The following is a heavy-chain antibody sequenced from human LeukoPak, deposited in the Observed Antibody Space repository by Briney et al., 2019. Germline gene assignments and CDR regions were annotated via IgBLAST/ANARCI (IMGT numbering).Heavy chain of an antibody. D-gene: IGHD2-15*01. CDR3: ARQRGGCSGGSCTGMDV. CDR2: IHPGESDT. CDR1: GYSFTSYW. Sequence: GESLKISCKGSGYSFTSYWIGWVRQMPGKGLEWMGIIHPGESDTRNSPSFQGQVTFSVDKSISTAYLQWSSLKASDTAVYYCARQRGGCSGGSCTGMDVWGKGTTVTVSS. V-gene: IGHV5-51*01. J-gene: IGHJ6*04.